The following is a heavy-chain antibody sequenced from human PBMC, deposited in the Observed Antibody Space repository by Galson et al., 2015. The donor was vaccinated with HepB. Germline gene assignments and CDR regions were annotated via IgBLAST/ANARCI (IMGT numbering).Heavy chain of an antibody. CDR1: GFTFSSYG. D-gene: IGHD1-26*01. V-gene: IGHV3-33*01. CDR2: IWYDGSNK. J-gene: IGHJ4*02. CDR3: VTGELLRLYYFDY. Sequence: SLRLSCAASGFTFSSYGMHWVRQAPGKGLEWVAVIWYDGSNKYYADSVKGRFTISRDNSKNTLYLQMNSLRAEDTAVYYCVTGELLRLYYFDYWGQGTLVTVSS.